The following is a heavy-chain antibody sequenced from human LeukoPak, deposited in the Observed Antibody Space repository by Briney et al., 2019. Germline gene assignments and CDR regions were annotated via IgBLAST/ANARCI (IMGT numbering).Heavy chain of an antibody. CDR2: IRSYSSYV. V-gene: IGHV3-21*01. Sequence: GGSLRLSCAASGFTFDTYNFNWVRQAPGKGLEWVATIRSYSSYVHYGDSVKGRFTISRDDAERSVYLQMDNVRVEDTAVYFCARYSEVYYYVDVWGTGTTVTVSS. J-gene: IGHJ6*03. CDR3: ARYSEVYYYVDV. CDR1: GFTFDTYN. D-gene: IGHD2-21*01.